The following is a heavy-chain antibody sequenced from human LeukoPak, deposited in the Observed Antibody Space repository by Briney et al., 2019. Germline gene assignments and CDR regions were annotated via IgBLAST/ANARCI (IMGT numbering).Heavy chain of an antibody. CDR2: IYYSGST. CDR3: ARVLASSLWFGEPHWFDP. D-gene: IGHD3-10*01. V-gene: IGHV4-39*07. J-gene: IGHJ5*02. CDR1: GGSISSSSYY. Sequence: SETLSLTCTVSGGSISSSSYYWGWIRQPPGKGLEWIGSIYYSGSTYYNPSLKSRVTISVDTSKNQFSLKLSSVTAADTAVYYCARVLASSLWFGEPHWFDPWGQGTLVTVSS.